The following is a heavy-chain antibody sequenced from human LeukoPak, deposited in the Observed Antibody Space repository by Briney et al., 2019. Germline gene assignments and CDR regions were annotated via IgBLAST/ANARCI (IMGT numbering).Heavy chain of an antibody. CDR2: TYHSGRT. V-gene: IGHV4-59*01. J-gene: IGHJ4*02. CDR1: GGSIKTYY. D-gene: IGHD3-22*01. Sequence: SETLSLTCTVSGGSIKTYYGTLVRQPPGKGLEWIGYTYHSGRTNYNPSLKSRVTISVDTSKNLFSLRLRSVTAADTAVYYCARFDYYDGSGYFSGFDYWGQGILVTVSS. CDR3: ARFDYYDGSGYFSGFDY.